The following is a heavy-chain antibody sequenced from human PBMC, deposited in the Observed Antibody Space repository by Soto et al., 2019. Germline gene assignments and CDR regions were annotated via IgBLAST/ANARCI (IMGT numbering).Heavy chain of an antibody. CDR1: GYTFTDYY. J-gene: IGHJ2*01. V-gene: IGHV1-2*02. Sequence: QEQLVQSGAEVKKPGASLKVSCKASGYTFTDYYIHWVRQAPGQGLEWVGWINPDSGGTNLAQRFQGRVTRTSDTSINPAYMELSSLRSDDTAVYYCAIRTGQLAIISEFDGDWFFEVWGRGTLVTVSS. CDR2: INPDSGGT. CDR3: AIRTGQLAIISEFDGDWFFEV. D-gene: IGHD2-2*01.